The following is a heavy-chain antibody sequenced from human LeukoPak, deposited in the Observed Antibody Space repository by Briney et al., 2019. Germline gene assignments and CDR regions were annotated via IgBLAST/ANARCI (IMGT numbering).Heavy chain of an antibody. J-gene: IGHJ4*02. V-gene: IGHV4-34*01. CDR1: GGSFSGYY. Sequence: SETLSLTCAVYGGSFSGYYWSWIRQPPGKGLEWIGEINHSGSTSYNPSLKSRVTISVDTSKNQFSLKLSSVTAADTAVYYCARVFRRGYSYGYVNYWGQGTLVTVSS. CDR2: INHSGST. D-gene: IGHD5-18*01. CDR3: ARVFRRGYSYGYVNY.